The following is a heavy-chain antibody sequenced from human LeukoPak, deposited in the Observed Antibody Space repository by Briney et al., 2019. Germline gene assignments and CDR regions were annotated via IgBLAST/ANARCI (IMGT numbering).Heavy chain of an antibody. Sequence: SETLSLTCTVSSGSMTDACWSWFRQAPGKGLEWLGFIYPNGLTEYSPPFRSRVSFSVATSKREATVRLSSVTASDTAVYYCTREGYGRSGYSLDFWGQGTLVTVSS. CDR3: TREGYGRSGYSLDF. J-gene: IGHJ4*02. D-gene: IGHD3-22*01. V-gene: IGHV4-59*12. CDR1: SGSMTDAC. CDR2: IYPNGLT.